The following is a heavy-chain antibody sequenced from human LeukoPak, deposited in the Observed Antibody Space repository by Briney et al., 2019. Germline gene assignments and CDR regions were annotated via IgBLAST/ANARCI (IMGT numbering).Heavy chain of an antibody. Sequence: ASVKVSCKASGDTFTGYYMHWVRQAPGQGLEWMGWIYPNSGGTNYAQKFQGRVTMTRDMSTNTVYMELSGLRSEDTAVYYCARVDSTSPHELDYWGQGTLVTVSS. V-gene: IGHV1-2*02. CDR1: GDTFTGYY. CDR2: IYPNSGGT. CDR3: ARVDSTSPHELDY. D-gene: IGHD6-6*01. J-gene: IGHJ4*02.